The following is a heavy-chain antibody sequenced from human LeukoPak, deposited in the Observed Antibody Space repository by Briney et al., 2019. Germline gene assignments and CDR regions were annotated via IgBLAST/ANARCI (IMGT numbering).Heavy chain of an antibody. D-gene: IGHD3-10*01. J-gene: IGHJ6*03. Sequence: GGSLRLSCAASGFTFSSYAMNWVRQAPGKGLEWVSAITGSGGRTYYADSVKGRFTISRDNSKNTLYLQMNSLRAEDTAIYYCARDKVLDYYGSGSYYNLMDVWGKGTTVTISS. CDR2: ITGSGGRT. CDR1: GFTFSSYA. V-gene: IGHV3-23*01. CDR3: ARDKVLDYYGSGSYYNLMDV.